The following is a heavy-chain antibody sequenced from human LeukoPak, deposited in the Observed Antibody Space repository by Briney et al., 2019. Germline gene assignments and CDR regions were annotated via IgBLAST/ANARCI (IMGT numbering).Heavy chain of an antibody. CDR2: INPSGGST. D-gene: IGHD3-10*01. V-gene: IGHV1-46*01. J-gene: IGHJ6*02. CDR1: GYTFTSYY. CDR3: ARCAGRGSYYYYGMDV. Sequence: GASVKVSCKASGYTFTSYYMHWVRQAPGQGLEWMGIINPSGGSTSYAQKFQGRVTMTRDTSTSTVYMELSSLRSEDTAVYYCARCAGRGSYYYYGMDVWGQGTTVTVSS.